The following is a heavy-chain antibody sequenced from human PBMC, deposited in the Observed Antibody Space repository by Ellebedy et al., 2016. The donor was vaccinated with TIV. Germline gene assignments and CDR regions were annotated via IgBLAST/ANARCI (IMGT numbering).Heavy chain of an antibody. Sequence: MPSETLSLTCTVSGGSISSYYWSWIRQPPGKGLEWIGYIYYSGSTNYNPSLKSRVTISVDTSKNQFSLKLSSVTAADTAVYYCTGTRYFDWLSHFDYWGQGTLVTVSS. CDR2: IYYSGST. V-gene: IGHV4-59*08. CDR3: TGTRYFDWLSHFDY. J-gene: IGHJ4*02. D-gene: IGHD3-9*01. CDR1: GGSISSYY.